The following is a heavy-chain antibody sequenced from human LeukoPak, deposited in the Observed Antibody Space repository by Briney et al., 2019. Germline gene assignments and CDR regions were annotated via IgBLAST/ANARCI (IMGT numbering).Heavy chain of an antibody. Sequence: PGGSLRLSCAASGFTFSSYWMSWVRQAPGKGLEWVANIKQDGSEKYYVDSVKGRFTISRDNAKNSLYLQMNSLRAEDTAVYYCAKAVYGGSGWFDYWGQGTLVTVSS. V-gene: IGHV3-7*03. CDR1: GFTFSSYW. D-gene: IGHD6-19*01. CDR3: AKAVYGGSGWFDY. CDR2: IKQDGSEK. J-gene: IGHJ4*02.